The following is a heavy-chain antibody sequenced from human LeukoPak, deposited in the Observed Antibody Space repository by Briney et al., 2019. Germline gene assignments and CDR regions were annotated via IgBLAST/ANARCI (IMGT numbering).Heavy chain of an antibody. J-gene: IGHJ5*02. D-gene: IGHD3-16*01. V-gene: IGHV3-23*01. CDR3: ANSLTNWFDP. CDR2: INYSGGST. Sequence: GGSLRLSCAAPGFTFSSYAMSWVRQAPGKGLEWVSTINYSGGSTYYADSVKGRFTISRDNSKNTLYLQMNSLRAEDTAVYYCANSLTNWFDPWGQGTLVTVSS. CDR1: GFTFSSYA.